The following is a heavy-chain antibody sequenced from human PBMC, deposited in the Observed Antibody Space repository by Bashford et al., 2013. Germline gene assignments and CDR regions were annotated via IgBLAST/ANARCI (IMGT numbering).Heavy chain of an antibody. V-gene: IGHV1-69*13. CDR1: RHFSSYA. Sequence: SVKVSCKALRHFSSYAISWVRQAPGQGLEWMGGIIPXFGTANYAQKFQGRVTITADESTSTAYMELSSLRSEDTAVYYCAREMEYKRIYDYWGQGTLVTVSS. CDR2: IIPXFGTA. J-gene: IGHJ4*02. D-gene: IGHD2/OR15-2a*01. CDR3: AREMEYKRIYDY.